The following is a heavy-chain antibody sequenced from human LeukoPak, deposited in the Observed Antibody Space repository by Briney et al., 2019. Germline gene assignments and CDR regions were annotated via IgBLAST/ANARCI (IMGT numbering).Heavy chain of an antibody. CDR1: GGTFSSYA. CDR2: IIPIFGTA. V-gene: IGHV1-69*05. D-gene: IGHD2-2*02. Sequence: SVKVSCKASGGTFSSYAISWVRQAPGQGLEWMGGIIPIFGTANYAQKFQGRVTITTDESTSTAYMELSSLRSEDTAVYYCARGQGVVPAAIPSGFDYWGQGTLVTVSS. J-gene: IGHJ4*02. CDR3: ARGQGVVPAAIPSGFDY.